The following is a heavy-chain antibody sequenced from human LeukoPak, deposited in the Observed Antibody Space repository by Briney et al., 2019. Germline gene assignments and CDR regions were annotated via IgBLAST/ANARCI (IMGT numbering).Heavy chain of an antibody. CDR2: ISGSGGST. CDR3: ANFDRGYRYGWVLDY. CDR1: GFTFSSYA. Sequence: PGGSLRLSCAASGFTFSSYAMSWVRQAPGKGLEWVSAISGSGGSTYYADSVKGRFTISRDNSKNTLYLQMNSLRAEDTAVYYCANFDRGYRYGWVLDYWGQGTLVTVSS. J-gene: IGHJ4*02. D-gene: IGHD5-18*01. V-gene: IGHV3-23*01.